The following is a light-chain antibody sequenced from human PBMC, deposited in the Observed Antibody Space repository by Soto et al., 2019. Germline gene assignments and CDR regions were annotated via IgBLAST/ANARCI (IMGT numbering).Light chain of an antibody. CDR1: GSDIGAYNY. Sequence: QSVLTQPASASGSPGQSITISCTVSGSDIGAYNYVSWYQQHPGKAPKLLIHGVTRRPSGVCSRFSASKSAYTASLNISGLQAEDEANYYCSSFTTSYFYVFGPGTKVTVL. CDR3: SSFTTSYFYV. CDR2: GVT. V-gene: IGLV2-14*01. J-gene: IGLJ1*01.